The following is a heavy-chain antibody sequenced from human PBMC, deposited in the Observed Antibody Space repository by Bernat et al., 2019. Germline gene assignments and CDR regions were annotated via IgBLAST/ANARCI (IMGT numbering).Heavy chain of an antibody. D-gene: IGHD6-6*01. CDR3: AREEDSSSSEAPFDY. CDR2: INHSGST. CDR1: GGSFSGYY. V-gene: IGHV4-34*01. Sequence: QVQLQQWGAGLLKPSETLSLTFAVDGGSFSGYYWSWIRQPPGKGLEWIGEINHSGSTNYNPSLKSRVTISVDTSKNQFSLKLSSVTAADTAVYYCAREEDSSSSEAPFDYWGQGTLVTVSS. J-gene: IGHJ4*02.